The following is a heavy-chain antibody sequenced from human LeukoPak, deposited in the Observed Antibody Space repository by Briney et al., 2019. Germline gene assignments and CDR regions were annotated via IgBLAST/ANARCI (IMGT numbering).Heavy chain of an antibody. J-gene: IGHJ3*02. CDR2: ISAYNGNT. D-gene: IGHD2-15*01. V-gene: IGHV1-18*01. CDR1: GYTFTSYG. CDR3: AREGVRRGSNIVVVVAARPGAFDI. Sequence: ASVKVSCKASGYTFTSYGISWVRQAPGQGLEWMGWISAYNGNTNYAQKFQGRVTITTDESTSTAYMELSSLRSEDTAVYYCAREGVRRGSNIVVVVAARPGAFDIWGQGTMVTVSS.